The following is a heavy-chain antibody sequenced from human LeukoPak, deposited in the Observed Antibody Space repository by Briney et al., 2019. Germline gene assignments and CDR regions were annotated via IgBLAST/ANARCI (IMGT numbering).Heavy chain of an antibody. CDR3: AKGDTTWELPHDY. CDR1: GFTFSSYG. V-gene: IGHV3-23*01. Sequence: GGSLRLSCAASGFTFSSYGMSWVRQAPGKGLEWVSAISGSGGITSYADSVKGRFTISRDNSKNTLYLQMNSLRAEDTAVYYCAKGDTTWELPHDYWGQGTLVTVSS. D-gene: IGHD1-26*01. CDR2: ISGSGGIT. J-gene: IGHJ4*02.